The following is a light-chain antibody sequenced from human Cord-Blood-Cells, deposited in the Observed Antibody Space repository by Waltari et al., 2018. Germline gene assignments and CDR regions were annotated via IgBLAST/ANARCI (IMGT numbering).Light chain of an antibody. CDR1: QGISSY. J-gene: IGKJ1*01. CDR3: QQYYSYPWT. CDR2: AAS. V-gene: IGKV1-8*01. Sequence: AIRMTTYTSPFSASTGDRVTTTCRASQGISSYLAWYQQRPGKAPKFLIYAASTVQSVVPSRFSGSGAGTDFTLTISCLQSEDFATYYWQQYYSYPWTFGQGTKVEIK.